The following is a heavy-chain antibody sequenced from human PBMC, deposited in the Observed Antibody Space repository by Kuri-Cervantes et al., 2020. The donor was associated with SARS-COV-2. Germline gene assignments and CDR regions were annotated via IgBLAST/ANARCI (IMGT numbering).Heavy chain of an antibody. J-gene: IGHJ1*01. CDR1: GGSISSSSYY. CDR2: IYYSGST. CDR3: ARVRTYCSSTSCYTGYFQH. D-gene: IGHD2-2*02. V-gene: IGHV4-39*07. Sequence: SETLSLTCTVSGGSISSSSYYWGWIRQPPGKGLEWIGSIYYSGSTYYNPSLKSRVTISVDTSKNQFSLKLSSVTAADTAVYYCARVRTYCSSTSCYTGYFQHWGQGTLVTVSS.